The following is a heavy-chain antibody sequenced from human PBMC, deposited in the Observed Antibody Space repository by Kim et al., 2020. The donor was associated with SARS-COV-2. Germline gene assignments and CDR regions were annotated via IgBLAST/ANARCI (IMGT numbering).Heavy chain of an antibody. CDR3: AREWIYDILTGYWALGY. V-gene: IGHV7-4-1*02. J-gene: IGHJ4*02. D-gene: IGHD3-9*01. CDR1: GYTFTSYA. CDR2: INTNTGNP. Sequence: ASVKVSCKASGYTFTSYAVNWVRQAPGQGLEWMGWINTNTGNPTYAQGFTGRFVFSLDTSVSTAYLQISSLKAEDTAVYYCAREWIYDILTGYWALGYWGQGTLVTVSS.